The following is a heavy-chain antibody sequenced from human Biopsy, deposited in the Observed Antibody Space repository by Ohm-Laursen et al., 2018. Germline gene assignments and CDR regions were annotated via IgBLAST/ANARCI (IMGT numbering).Heavy chain of an antibody. J-gene: IGHJ6*02. Sequence: ASVKVSCKASGYTFTSYYMHWVRQAPGQGLEWMGIINPSGGSTSNTQKFQGRVTMTRDTSTSTVYMELSSLRSEDTAVYYCARDWNSGWRLPGMVNYCYNGMDVWGQGTTVTVSS. CDR3: ARDWNSGWRLPGMVNYCYNGMDV. D-gene: IGHD5-18*01. CDR2: INPSGGST. CDR1: GYTFTSYY. V-gene: IGHV1-46*01.